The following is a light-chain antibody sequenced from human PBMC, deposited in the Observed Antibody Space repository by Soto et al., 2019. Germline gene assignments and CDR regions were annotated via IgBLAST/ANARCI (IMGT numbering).Light chain of an antibody. V-gene: IGKV1-5*01. CDR1: QSISSW. J-gene: IGKJ1*01. CDR2: DAS. Sequence: DIQMTQSPSTLSASVGDRVTITCRASQSISSWLAWYQQKPGKAPKLLIYDASSLESGVPSRFSGSGSGTEFALTISSLQPDDFATYYCQQYNSYPLAFGQGTKVEIK. CDR3: QQYNSYPLA.